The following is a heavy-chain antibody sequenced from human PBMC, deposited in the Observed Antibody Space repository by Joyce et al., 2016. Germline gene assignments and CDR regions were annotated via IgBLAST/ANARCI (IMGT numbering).Heavy chain of an antibody. D-gene: IGHD3-3*01. V-gene: IGHV1-18*04. CDR2: ISPYNDHT. CDR1: GYTFTNYG. Sequence: QVQLVQSGAEMKRPGASVNVSCQASGYTFTNYGVTWVRQAAGQGLEWLGWISPYNDHTNDAQKFQGRVTMAIDTSTSTAYMELRSLRSDDTAIYYCARGGGYDYWSGYYTSSHLDPWGQGTLVTVST. CDR3: ARGGGYDYWSGYYTSSHLDP. J-gene: IGHJ5*02.